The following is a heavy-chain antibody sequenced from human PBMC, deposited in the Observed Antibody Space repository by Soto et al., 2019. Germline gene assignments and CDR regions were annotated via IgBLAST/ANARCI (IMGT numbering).Heavy chain of an antibody. Sequence: SETLSLTCAVYGGSFSGYYWSWIRQPPGKGLEWIGEINHSGSTNYNPSLKSRVTISVDTSKNQFSLKLSSVTAADTAVYYCARRGFGELFDLYNWFDPWGQGTLVTVSS. CDR1: GGSFSGYY. J-gene: IGHJ5*02. CDR3: ARRGFGELFDLYNWFDP. CDR2: INHSGST. D-gene: IGHD3-10*01. V-gene: IGHV4-34*01.